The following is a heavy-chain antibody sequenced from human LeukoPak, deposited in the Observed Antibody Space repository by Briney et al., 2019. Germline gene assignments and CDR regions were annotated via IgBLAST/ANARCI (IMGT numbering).Heavy chain of an antibody. Sequence: PSETLSLTCAVYGGSFSGYYWSWIRQPPGKGLEWIGEINHSGSTNYNPSLKSRVTLSVDTSKNQFSLKLSSVTAADTAVYYCARRHNAGFDYWGQGTLVTVSS. CDR2: INHSGST. D-gene: IGHD1-14*01. J-gene: IGHJ4*02. CDR1: GGSFSGYY. CDR3: ARRHNAGFDY. V-gene: IGHV4-34*01.